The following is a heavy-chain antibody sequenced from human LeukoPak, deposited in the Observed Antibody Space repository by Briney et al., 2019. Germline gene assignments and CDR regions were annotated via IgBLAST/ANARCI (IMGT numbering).Heavy chain of an antibody. D-gene: IGHD3-16*01. CDR2: IHHSGST. J-gene: IGHJ4*02. V-gene: IGHV4-34*01. Sequence: PSETLSLTCAVYGGSFGGSFSDYSWTCIRQTPGKGLEWIGEIHHSGSTNYNPSLKSRVTISVDTSKNQFSLKLNSLIAADTAVYYCATFRWGVGFEYWGQGTLATVSS. CDR1: GGSFGGSFSDYS. CDR3: ATFRWGVGFEY.